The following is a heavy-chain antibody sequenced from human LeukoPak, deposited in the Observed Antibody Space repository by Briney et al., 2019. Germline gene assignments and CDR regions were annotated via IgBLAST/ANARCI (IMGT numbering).Heavy chain of an antibody. Sequence: PSETLSLTCAVYGGSFSGYYWSWIRPPPGKGLEWIGEINHSGSTNYNPSLKSRVTISVDTSKNQFSLKLSSVTAADTAVYYCAREWLARGGYYWGQGTLVTVSS. CDR3: AREWLARGGYY. V-gene: IGHV4-34*01. J-gene: IGHJ4*02. D-gene: IGHD3-22*01. CDR2: INHSGST. CDR1: GGSFSGYY.